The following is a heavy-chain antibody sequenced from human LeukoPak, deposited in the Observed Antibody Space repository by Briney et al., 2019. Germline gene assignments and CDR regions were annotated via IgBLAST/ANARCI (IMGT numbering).Heavy chain of an antibody. CDR1: GYTFTSHY. V-gene: IGHV1-2*02. CDR2: INPNSGGT. CDR3: ARDLGAGSSDY. Sequence: ASVKVSCKASGYTFTSHYMHWVRQAPGQGLEWMGWINPNSGGTNYAQKFQGRVTMTRDTSISTAYMELSRLRSDDTAVYYCARDLGAGSSDYWGQGTLVTVSS. J-gene: IGHJ4*02.